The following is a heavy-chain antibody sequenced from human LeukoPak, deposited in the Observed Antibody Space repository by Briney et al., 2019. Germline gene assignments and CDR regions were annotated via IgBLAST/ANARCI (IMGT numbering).Heavy chain of an antibody. V-gene: IGHV4-4*07. D-gene: IGHD6-19*01. CDR2: IYTSGST. CDR3: ARDRSPRPTYSSGWYGDAATDWFDP. J-gene: IGHJ5*02. CDR1: GGSISSYY. Sequence: SETLSLTCTVSGGSISSYYWSWIRQPAGKGLEWIGRIYTSGSTNYNPSLKSRVTMSVDTSKNQFSLKLSSVTAADTAVYYCARDRSPRPTYSSGWYGDAATDWFDPWGQGTLVTVSS.